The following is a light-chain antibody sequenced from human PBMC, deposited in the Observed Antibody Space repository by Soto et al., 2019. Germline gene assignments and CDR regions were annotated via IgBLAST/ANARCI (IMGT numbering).Light chain of an antibody. CDR3: QTWGTGIQV. CDR2: LYSDGSH. CDR1: SGHSSYA. Sequence: QPVLTQSPSASASLGASVKLTCTLSSGHSSYAIAWHQQQPEKGPRYLMKLYSDGSHNKGDGIPDRFSGSSSGAERYLTISSLQSDDEADYYCQTWGTGIQVFGGGTKLTVL. V-gene: IGLV4-69*01. J-gene: IGLJ3*02.